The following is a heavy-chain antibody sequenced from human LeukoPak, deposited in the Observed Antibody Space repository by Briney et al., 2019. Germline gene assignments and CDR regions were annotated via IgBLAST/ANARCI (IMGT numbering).Heavy chain of an antibody. CDR3: AREGAYYYDSSGYYPD. D-gene: IGHD3-22*01. Sequence: EGSLRLSCAASGFTFSNYWMHWVRQVPGKGLVWVSRNNSDGSTTTYADSVKGRFTISRDNAKSTLYLQMNSLRAEDTAVYYCAREGAYYYDSSGYYPDWGQGTLVTVSS. J-gene: IGHJ4*02. CDR1: GFTFSNYW. CDR2: NNSDGSTT. V-gene: IGHV3-74*01.